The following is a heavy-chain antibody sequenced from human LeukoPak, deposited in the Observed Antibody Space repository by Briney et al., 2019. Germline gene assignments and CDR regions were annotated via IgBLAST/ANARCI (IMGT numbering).Heavy chain of an antibody. CDR3: ARDIALTGYPDYFDY. D-gene: IGHD3-9*01. Sequence: GGSLRLSCAASGFTFSDYYMSWIRQAPGKGLEWVSYISSSGSTIYYADSVKGRFTISRDNAKNSLYLQMNSLRAEDTAVYYCARDIALTGYPDYFDYWGQGTLVTVPS. CDR2: ISSSGSTI. CDR1: GFTFSDYY. V-gene: IGHV3-11*04. J-gene: IGHJ4*02.